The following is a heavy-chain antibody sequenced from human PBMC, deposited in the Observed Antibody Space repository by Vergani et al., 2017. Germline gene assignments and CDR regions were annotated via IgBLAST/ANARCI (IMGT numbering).Heavy chain of an antibody. CDR3: ARISPAYGGWLDP. J-gene: IGHJ5*02. CDR2: INSDGSST. CDR1: GFTFSSYW. D-gene: IGHD4-23*01. V-gene: IGHV3-74*02. Sequence: VQLVESGGGLVKTGGSLRLSCAASGFTFSSYWMHWVRQAPGKGLVWVSRINSDGSSTSYADYVKGRFTISRDNTKNTLYLQMNSLRAEDTAVYYCARISPAYGGWLDPGGQGTLGTVSS.